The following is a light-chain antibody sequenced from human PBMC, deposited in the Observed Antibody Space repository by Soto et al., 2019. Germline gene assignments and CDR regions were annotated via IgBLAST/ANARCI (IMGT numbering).Light chain of an antibody. CDR2: EVS. V-gene: IGLV2-14*01. Sequence: QSALTQPASVSGSPGQSITISCTGTSSDIGTYKYVSWFQHYPGKAPKLIIFEVSNRPSGISDRFSGFKSANTAYLTISGVQPEDEADYHCSSYTTNKTVVFGGGTKLTVL. CDR3: SSYTTNKTVV. J-gene: IGLJ2*01. CDR1: SSDIGTYKY.